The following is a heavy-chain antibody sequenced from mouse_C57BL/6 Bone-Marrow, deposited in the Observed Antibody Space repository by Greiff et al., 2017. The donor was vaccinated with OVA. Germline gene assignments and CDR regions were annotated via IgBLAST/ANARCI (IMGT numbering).Heavy chain of an antibody. CDR2: IWSGGST. J-gene: IGHJ3*01. D-gene: IGHD2-1*01. CDR1: GFSLTSYG. Sequence: QVQLQQSGPGLVQPSQSLSITCTVSGFSLTSYGVHWVRQSPGKGLEWLGVIWSGGSTDYNAAFISRPSISKDNSKSQVFFKMNSLQADDTAIYYCARGNYYGNYVSWFAYWGQGTLVTVSA. V-gene: IGHV2-2*01. CDR3: ARGNYYGNYVSWFAY.